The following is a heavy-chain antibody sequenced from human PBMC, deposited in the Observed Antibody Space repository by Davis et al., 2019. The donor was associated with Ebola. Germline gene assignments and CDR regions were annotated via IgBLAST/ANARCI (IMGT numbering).Heavy chain of an antibody. D-gene: IGHD1-26*01. CDR3: ARDHGYSGSYLSYFDY. J-gene: IGHJ4*02. CDR1: GGTFTSYA. Sequence: AASVKVSCKASGGTFTSYAISWVRQAPGQGLEWMGWISAYNGNTNYAQKLQGRVTMTTDTSTSTAYMELRSLRSDDTAVYYCARDHGYSGSYLSYFDYWGQGTLVTVSS. V-gene: IGHV1-18*01. CDR2: ISAYNGNT.